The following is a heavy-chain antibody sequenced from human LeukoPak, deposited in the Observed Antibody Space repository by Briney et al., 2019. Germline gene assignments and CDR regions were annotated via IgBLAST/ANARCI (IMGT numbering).Heavy chain of an antibody. CDR2: ISWDSGNI. Sequence: PGRSLRLSCVASGLTFDDYAMHWVRQAPGKGLEWVSGISWDSGNIGYADSVKGRFTISRDNAKNSLYLQMNSLRAEDTALYYCAKDIRTESLRFWDGMDVWGQGTTVTVSS. J-gene: IGHJ6*02. CDR1: GLTFDDYA. D-gene: IGHD3-3*01. CDR3: AKDIRTESLRFWDGMDV. V-gene: IGHV3-9*01.